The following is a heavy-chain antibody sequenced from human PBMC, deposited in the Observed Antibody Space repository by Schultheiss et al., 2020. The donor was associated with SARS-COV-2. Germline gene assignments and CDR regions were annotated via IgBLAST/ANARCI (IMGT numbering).Heavy chain of an antibody. Sequence: SETLSLTCTVSGGSVSSGSYYWSWIRQPPGKGLEWIGEINHSGSTNYNPSLKSRVTISVDTSKNQFSLKLSSVTAADTAVYYCARGRGYSGYDLYYGMDVWGRGTLVTVSS. V-gene: IGHV4-39*07. J-gene: IGHJ6*02. CDR1: GGSVSSGSYY. CDR3: ARGRGYSGYDLYYGMDV. CDR2: INHSGST. D-gene: IGHD5-12*01.